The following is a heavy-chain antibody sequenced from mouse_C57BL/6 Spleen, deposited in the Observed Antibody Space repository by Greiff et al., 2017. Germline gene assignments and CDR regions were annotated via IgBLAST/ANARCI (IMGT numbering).Heavy chain of an antibody. CDR2: IDPETGGT. D-gene: IGHD2-1*01. Sequence: VKLMESGAELVRPGASVTLSCKASGYTFTDYEMHWVKQTPVHGLEWIGAIDPETGGTAYNQKFKGKAILTADKSSSTAYMELRSLTSEDSAVYYCTRCYGNYGYFDVWGTGTTVTVSS. CDR3: TRCYGNYGYFDV. V-gene: IGHV1-15*01. CDR1: GYTFTDYE. J-gene: IGHJ1*03.